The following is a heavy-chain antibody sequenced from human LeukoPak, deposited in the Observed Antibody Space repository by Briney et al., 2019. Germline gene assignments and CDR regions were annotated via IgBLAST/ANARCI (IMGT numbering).Heavy chain of an antibody. Sequence: SETLSLTCSVNGGSFSGHYWSWIRQPPGKGLEWIGEINHSGNTNYNPSLRSRVTISGDTSKNQFSLKLSSVTAADTAVYYCETSSSATIDYFYDYIDVWGKGTTVTVSS. CDR2: INHSGNT. CDR1: GGSFSGHY. D-gene: IGHD2-15*01. CDR3: ETSSSATIDYFYDYIDV. V-gene: IGHV4-34*01. J-gene: IGHJ6*03.